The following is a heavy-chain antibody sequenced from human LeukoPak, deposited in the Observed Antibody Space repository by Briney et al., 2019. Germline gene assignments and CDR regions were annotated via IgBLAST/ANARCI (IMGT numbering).Heavy chain of an antibody. CDR2: ISGSGGST. Sequence: SGGSLRLSCAASGFTFSSYAMSWVRQAPGKGLEWVSAISGSGGSTYYADSVKGRFTISRDNSKNTLYLQMNSLRAEDTAVYYCAKDQIVVVVAANDQILYNWFDPWGQGTLVTVSS. J-gene: IGHJ5*02. V-gene: IGHV3-23*01. D-gene: IGHD2-15*01. CDR1: GFTFSSYA. CDR3: AKDQIVVVVAANDQILYNWFDP.